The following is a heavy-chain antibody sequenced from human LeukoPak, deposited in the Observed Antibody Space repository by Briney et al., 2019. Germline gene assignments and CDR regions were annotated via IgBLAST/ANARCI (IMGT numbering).Heavy chain of an antibody. CDR3: ARIVGASYFDY. CDR1: GFTFSSYG. D-gene: IGHD1-26*01. CDR2: ISGSGGST. J-gene: IGHJ4*02. Sequence: GGSLRLSCAASGFTFSSYGMSWVRQAPGKGLEWVSAISGSGGSTYYADSVKGRFTISRDNSKNTLYLQMNSLRAEDTALYYCARIVGASYFDYWGQGTLVTVSS. V-gene: IGHV3-23*01.